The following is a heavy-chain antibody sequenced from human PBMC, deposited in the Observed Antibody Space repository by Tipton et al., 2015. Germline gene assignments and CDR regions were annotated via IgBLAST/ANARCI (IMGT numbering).Heavy chain of an antibody. Sequence: QSGAEVKKPGASVKVSCKASGYTFTGYYLHWVRQAPGQGLEWMGWINPKTGGINYAQKSQGRVTMTRDTSISTGYMESSRLTSDDAAVYYCATIVGAPRGYYYYDMDVWGQGTTVTVSS. CDR3: ATIVGAPRGYYYYDMDV. CDR1: GYTFTGYY. D-gene: IGHD1-26*01. V-gene: IGHV1-2*02. CDR2: INPKTGGI. J-gene: IGHJ6*02.